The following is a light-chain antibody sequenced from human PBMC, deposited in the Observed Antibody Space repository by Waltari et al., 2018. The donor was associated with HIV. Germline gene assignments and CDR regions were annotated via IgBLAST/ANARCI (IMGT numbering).Light chain of an antibody. J-gene: IGLJ3*02. CDR3: QSADSSGTYKV. CDR2: KDS. Sequence: SYELIQPPSVSVSPGQTARITCSGDALPKKYAYWYQQKPGQAPVLVIYKDSERPSGIPERFSGSSSGTTVTLTISGVQAEDEADYYCQSADSSGTYKVFGGGTKLTVL. CDR1: ALPKKY. V-gene: IGLV3-25*03.